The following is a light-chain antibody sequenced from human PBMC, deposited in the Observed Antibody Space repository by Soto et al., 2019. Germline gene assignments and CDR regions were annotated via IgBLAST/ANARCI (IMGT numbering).Light chain of an antibody. CDR1: KNDIGSYRF. Sequence: QSALTQPASVSGSPGESITISCIGTKNDIGSYRFVSWYQQHPGEAPKLMISEGSKRPSGTSNRFSGSKSGNTASLRISGLQAEDEAVYYCSSTAGNNNLVFGGGTKVTVL. CDR2: EGS. J-gene: IGLJ3*02. CDR3: SSTAGNNNLV. V-gene: IGLV2-23*01.